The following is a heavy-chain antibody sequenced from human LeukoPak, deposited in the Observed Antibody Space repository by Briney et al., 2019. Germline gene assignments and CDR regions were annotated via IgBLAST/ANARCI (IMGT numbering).Heavy chain of an antibody. CDR1: GIPFRSYS. J-gene: IGHJ4*02. D-gene: IGHD6-19*01. CDR3: AKGPLIEVAGTTWDY. V-gene: IGHV3-21*04. CDR2: ISSSSSYI. Sequence: GSLRPSCATSGIPFRSYSMNLVRQASREGLGWGLSISSSSSYIYYADSVKGRFTISRDNAKNSLYLQMNSLRAEDTAVYYCAKGPLIEVAGTTWDYWGQGTLVTVSS.